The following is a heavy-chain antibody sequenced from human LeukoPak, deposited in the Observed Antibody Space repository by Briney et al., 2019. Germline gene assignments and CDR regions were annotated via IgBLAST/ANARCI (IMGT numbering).Heavy chain of an antibody. CDR3: PRQSYASGWNPFDY. CDR1: GFTFSDYY. V-gene: IGHV3-11*01. D-gene: IGHD6-19*01. J-gene: IGHJ4*02. CDR2: ISSSGSTI. Sequence: PGGSLRLSCAASGFTFSDYYMSWIRQAPGKGLEWVSYISSSGSTIYYADSAKGRFTISRDNSKNTMFLQMNSLRADDTAVYYCPRQSYASGWNPFDYWGQGILVTVSS.